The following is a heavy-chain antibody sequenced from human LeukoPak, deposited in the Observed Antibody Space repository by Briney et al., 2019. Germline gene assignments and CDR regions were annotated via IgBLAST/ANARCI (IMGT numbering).Heavy chain of an antibody. CDR3: ARGSSSGSSTYYYFDY. CDR2: INHSGST. Sequence: PSETLSLTCAVYGGSFSGYYWSWIRQPPGKGLEWIGEINHSGSTNYNPSLKSRVTISVDTSKNQFSLKLSSVTAADTAVYYCARGSSSGSSTYYYFDYWGQGTLVTVSS. D-gene: IGHD6-6*01. J-gene: IGHJ4*02. CDR1: GGSFSGYY. V-gene: IGHV4-34*01.